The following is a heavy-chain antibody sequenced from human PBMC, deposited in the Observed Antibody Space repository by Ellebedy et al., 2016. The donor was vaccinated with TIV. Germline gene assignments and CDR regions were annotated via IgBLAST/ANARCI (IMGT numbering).Heavy chain of an antibody. V-gene: IGHV1-2*02. CDR1: GYSFTGYY. J-gene: IGHJ4*02. D-gene: IGHD3-22*01. CDR3: AKDRFPYYDSSGTTGYFDC. CDR2: INPDRGDT. Sequence: AASVQVSCKASGYSFTGYYIHWVRQAPGQGLEWMGWINPDRGDTKYPQSFQVRVSITRDTSSSTAYMELSGLTSDDTAIYYCAKDRFPYYDSSGTTGYFDCWGQGTLVTVSS.